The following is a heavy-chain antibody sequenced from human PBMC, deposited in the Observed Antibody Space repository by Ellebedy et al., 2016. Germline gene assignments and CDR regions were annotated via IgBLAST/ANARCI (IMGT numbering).Heavy chain of an antibody. Sequence: SETLSLTCAVYGGSFSGYYWSWIRQPPGKGLEWIGEINHSGSTNYNPSLKSRVTISVDTSKNQFSLKLSSVTAADTAVYYCARGRTGPEIVWGDYEVVESRRHYYMDVWGKGTTVTVSS. D-gene: IGHD4-17*01. CDR2: INHSGST. CDR3: ARGRTGPEIVWGDYEVVESRRHYYMDV. V-gene: IGHV4-34*01. J-gene: IGHJ6*03. CDR1: GGSFSGYY.